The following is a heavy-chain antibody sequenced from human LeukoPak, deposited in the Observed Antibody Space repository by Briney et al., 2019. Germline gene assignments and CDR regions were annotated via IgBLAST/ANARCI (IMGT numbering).Heavy chain of an antibody. D-gene: IGHD3-3*01. J-gene: IGHJ4*02. CDR2: ISYDGSNK. Sequence: GGSLRLFCAASGFTFSSYAMHWVRQAPGKGLEWVAVISYDGSNKYYADSVKGRFTISRDNSKNTLYLQMNSLRAEDTAVYYCARDSTQFWSGYYGYWGQGTLVTVSS. CDR3: ARDSTQFWSGYYGY. V-gene: IGHV3-30*04. CDR1: GFTFSSYA.